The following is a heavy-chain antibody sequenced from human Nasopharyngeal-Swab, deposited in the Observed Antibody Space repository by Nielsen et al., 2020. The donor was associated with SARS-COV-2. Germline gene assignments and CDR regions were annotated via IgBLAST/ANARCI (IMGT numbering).Heavy chain of an antibody. CDR2: ISGSGGST. Sequence: GESLKISCVASGFTFSSYAMSWVRQAPGKGLEWVSAISGSGGSTYYADSVKGRFTISRDNSKNTLYLQMNSLRAEDTAVYYCAKGGIVGATSTGDYWGQGTLVTVSS. J-gene: IGHJ4*02. CDR3: AKGGIVGATSTGDY. D-gene: IGHD1-26*01. V-gene: IGHV3-23*01. CDR1: GFTFSSYA.